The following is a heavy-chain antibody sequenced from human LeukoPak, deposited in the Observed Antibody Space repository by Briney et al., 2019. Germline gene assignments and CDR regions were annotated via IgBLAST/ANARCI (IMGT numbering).Heavy chain of an antibody. D-gene: IGHD6-13*01. CDR1: GFTFSSYS. Sequence: GGSLRLSCAASGFTFSSYSMNWVRQAPGKGLEWVSSISSSSSYIYYADSVKGRFTISRDNAKNSLYLQMNSLRAEDTAVYYCASRAAAGTCYDAFDIWGQGTMVTVSS. V-gene: IGHV3-21*01. J-gene: IGHJ3*02. CDR2: ISSSSSYI. CDR3: ASRAAAGTCYDAFDI.